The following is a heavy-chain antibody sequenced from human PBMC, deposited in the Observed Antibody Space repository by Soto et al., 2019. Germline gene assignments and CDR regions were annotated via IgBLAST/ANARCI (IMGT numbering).Heavy chain of an antibody. CDR2: INPNSGAS. CDR3: ARYCSSTSCQFDP. Sequence: SVKVSCKASGYTFTGYYIHWVRQAPGQGLEWMGGINPNSGASNYAQKFQGRVTMTRDTSISTAYMELSRLRSDDTAVYYCARYCSSTSCQFDPWGQGTLVTVSS. D-gene: IGHD2-2*01. CDR1: GYTFTGYY. V-gene: IGHV1-2*02. J-gene: IGHJ5*02.